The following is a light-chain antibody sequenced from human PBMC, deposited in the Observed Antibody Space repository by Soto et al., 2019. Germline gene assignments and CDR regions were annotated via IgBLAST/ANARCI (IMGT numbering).Light chain of an antibody. CDR3: TVWDDNLRGRL. V-gene: IGLV1-47*01. J-gene: IGLJ2*01. CDR2: RND. CDR1: SSNIESNY. Sequence: QTVVTQPPSASGTPGQRVTLTCSGSSSNIESNYVYWYQQVPGTAPRLLIYRNDQRPSGVPDRFSGSKSGASASLTISALRSEDEADYYCTVWDDNLRGRLFGGGTKLTVL.